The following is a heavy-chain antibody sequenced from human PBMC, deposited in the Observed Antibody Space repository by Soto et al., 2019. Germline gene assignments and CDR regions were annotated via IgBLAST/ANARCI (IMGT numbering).Heavy chain of an antibody. V-gene: IGHV4-34*01. Sequence: PSETLSLTCAVSGGSLSDYYWPWIRQSPGKGLEWIGEIHPSGSTYYNPSLRSRGTISVDTSKNQFSLRLTSLTAADTAIYYCARGRDEYKLGNVWGHGTTVTVSS. J-gene: IGHJ6*02. CDR2: IHPSGST. CDR3: ARGRDEYKLGNV. D-gene: IGHD1-1*01. CDR1: GGSLSDYY.